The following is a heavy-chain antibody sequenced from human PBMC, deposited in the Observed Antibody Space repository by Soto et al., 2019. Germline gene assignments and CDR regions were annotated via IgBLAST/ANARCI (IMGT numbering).Heavy chain of an antibody. J-gene: IGHJ4*02. CDR2: IYHSGST. V-gene: IGHV4-4*02. Sequence: PSETLSLTCAVSGGSISSSNWWSWVRQPPGKGLEWIGEIYHSGSTNYNPSLKSRVTISVDKSKNQFSLKLSSVTAADTAVYYCVFTFYDSPATATDSWGQGPLVTLSS. CDR3: VFTFYDSPATATDS. D-gene: IGHD3-22*01. CDR1: GGSISSSNW.